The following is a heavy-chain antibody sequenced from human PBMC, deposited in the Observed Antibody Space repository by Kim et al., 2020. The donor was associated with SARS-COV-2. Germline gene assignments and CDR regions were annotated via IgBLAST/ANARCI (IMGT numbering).Heavy chain of an antibody. CDR3: ATAFPSGYCSGGSCTDWFDP. CDR2: FDPEDGET. J-gene: IGHJ5*02. D-gene: IGHD2-15*01. CDR1: GYTLTELS. V-gene: IGHV1-24*01. Sequence: ASVKVSCKVSGYTLTELSMHWVRQAPGKGLEWMGGFDPEDGETIYAQKFQGRVTMTEDTSTDTAYMELSSLRSEDTAVYYCATAFPSGYCSGGSCTDWFDPWGQGTLVTVSS.